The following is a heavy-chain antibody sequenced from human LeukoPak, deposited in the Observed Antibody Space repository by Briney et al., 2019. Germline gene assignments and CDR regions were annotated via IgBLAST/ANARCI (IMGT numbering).Heavy chain of an antibody. D-gene: IGHD5-18*01. V-gene: IGHV4-61*01. CDR3: ARGGHSYGFVYGMDV. Sequence: AETLSLTCTVSGGSVSSGSHYWSWIRQPPGTGLEWIGYIYYSGSTNYNPSLKSRVTISVDTSKNQFSLKLSSVTAADTAVYYCARGGHSYGFVYGMDVWGQGTTVTVSS. CDR2: IYYSGST. CDR1: GGSVSSGSHY. J-gene: IGHJ6*02.